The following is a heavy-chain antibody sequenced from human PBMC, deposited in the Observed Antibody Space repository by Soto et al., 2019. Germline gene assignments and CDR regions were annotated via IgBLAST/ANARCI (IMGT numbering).Heavy chain of an antibody. V-gene: IGHV3-7*01. CDR2: IKQDGSEK. J-gene: IGHJ4*02. Sequence: GGSLRLSCAASGFTFSSYWMSWVRQAPGKGLEWVANIKQDGSEKYYVDSVKGRFTISRDNAKNSLYLQMNSLRAEDTAVYYCARDVPMVRGVIISRFDYWGQGTLVTVSS. D-gene: IGHD3-10*01. CDR3: ARDVPMVRGVIISRFDY. CDR1: GFTFSSYW.